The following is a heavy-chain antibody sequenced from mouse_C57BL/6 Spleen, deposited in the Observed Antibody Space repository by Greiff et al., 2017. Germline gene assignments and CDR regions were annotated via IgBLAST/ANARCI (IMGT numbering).Heavy chain of an antibody. Sequence: VQLQQSGPGLVQPSQSLSITCTVSGFSLTSYGVHWVRQSPGKGLEWLGVIWSGGSTDYNAAFISRLSISKDNSKSQVFFKMNSLQADDTAIYYCASDGYYPWYFDVWGTGTTVTVSS. V-gene: IGHV2-2*01. CDR3: ASDGYYPWYFDV. D-gene: IGHD2-3*01. CDR2: IWSGGST. J-gene: IGHJ1*03. CDR1: GFSLTSYG.